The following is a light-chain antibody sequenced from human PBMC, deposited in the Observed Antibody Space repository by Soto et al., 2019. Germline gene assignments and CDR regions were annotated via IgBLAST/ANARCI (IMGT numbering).Light chain of an antibody. Sequence: IVLTQSPATLSLSPGERATLSCSASQSVSSYLAWYQQKPGQAPRLLIYDASNRATGISARFSGSGSGTDFTLTISSLEPEDFAVYYCQQRSKWPPEVTFGQGTRLEIK. CDR1: QSVSSY. V-gene: IGKV3-11*01. J-gene: IGKJ5*01. CDR2: DAS. CDR3: QQRSKWPPEVT.